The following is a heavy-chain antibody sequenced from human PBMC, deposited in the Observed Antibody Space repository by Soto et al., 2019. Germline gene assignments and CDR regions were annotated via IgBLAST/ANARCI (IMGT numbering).Heavy chain of an antibody. D-gene: IGHD3-3*02. CDR2: INHSGST. Sequence: ETLSLTCAVYGGSFSGYYWSWIRQPPGKGLEWIGEINHSGSTNYNPSLKSRVTISVDTSKNQFSLKLSSVTAADTAVYYCARGEHFWSGYYPKRNNWFDPWGQGTLVTVSS. V-gene: IGHV4-34*01. CDR1: GGSFSGYY. J-gene: IGHJ5*02. CDR3: ARGEHFWSGYYPKRNNWFDP.